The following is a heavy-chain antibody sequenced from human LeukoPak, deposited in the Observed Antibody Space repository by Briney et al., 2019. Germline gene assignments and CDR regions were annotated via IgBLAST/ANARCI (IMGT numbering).Heavy chain of an antibody. Sequence: SETLSLTCTVSGGSVSSGSYYWSWIRQPPGKGLEWIGYIYYSGSTNYNPSLKSRVTISVATSKNQFSLKLSSVTAADTAVYYCARGSGYCSSTSCYEYWFDPWGQGTLVTVSS. J-gene: IGHJ5*02. CDR2: IYYSGST. CDR3: ARGSGYCSSTSCYEYWFDP. CDR1: GGSVSSGSYY. D-gene: IGHD2-2*01. V-gene: IGHV4-61*01.